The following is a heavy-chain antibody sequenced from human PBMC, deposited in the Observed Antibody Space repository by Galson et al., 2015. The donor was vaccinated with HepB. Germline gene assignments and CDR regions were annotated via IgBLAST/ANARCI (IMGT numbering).Heavy chain of an antibody. Sequence: SLRLSCAASGFTFTNFAMHWVRQAPGKGLEWVSYISSSGSSIQYADSVKGRFTISRDNAKNSLSLQMNSLRAEDTAVYYCARDTGYCSGGRCYRGNWFDPWGQGTLVTVSS. CDR2: ISSSGSSI. CDR3: ARDTGYCSGGRCYRGNWFDP. V-gene: IGHV3-48*03. D-gene: IGHD2-15*01. CDR1: GFTFTNFA. J-gene: IGHJ5*02.